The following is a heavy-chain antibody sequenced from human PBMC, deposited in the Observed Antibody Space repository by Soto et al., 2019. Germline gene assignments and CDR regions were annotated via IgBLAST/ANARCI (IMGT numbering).Heavy chain of an antibody. D-gene: IGHD3-22*01. CDR1: GGTFSSYA. CDR2: FIPIFGTT. CDR3: TRDRGRRYNDGRGYYYSAY. Sequence: QVHLVQSGAEVKKPGSSVKVSCKASGGTFSSYAISWVRQAAGQGLEWMEGFIPIFGTTNYAQKFQGRVTITADESTSTAYMELSSLRSEDTAVYYCTRDRGRRYNDGRGYYYSAYWGQGTLVTVSS. V-gene: IGHV1-69*01. J-gene: IGHJ4*02.